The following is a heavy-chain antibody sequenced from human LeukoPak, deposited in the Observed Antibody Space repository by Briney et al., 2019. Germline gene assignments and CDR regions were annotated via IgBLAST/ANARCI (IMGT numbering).Heavy chain of an antibody. D-gene: IGHD4-23*01. Sequence: GGSLRLSCAASGFTFSSSVMSWARQAPGKGLEWVSTISGSGDSAYYADSVKGRFTISRDNSKNTLYLQMSSLRAEDTAVYYCAKDGLDYGGGYFDYWGQGTLVTVSS. V-gene: IGHV3-23*01. CDR2: ISGSGDSA. CDR3: AKDGLDYGGGYFDY. J-gene: IGHJ4*02. CDR1: GFTFSSSV.